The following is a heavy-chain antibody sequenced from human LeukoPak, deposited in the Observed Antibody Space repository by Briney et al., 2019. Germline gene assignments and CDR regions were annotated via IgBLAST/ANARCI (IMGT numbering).Heavy chain of an antibody. V-gene: IGHV1-24*01. CDR3: ATDGNYYDSSGYYKR. Sequence: GASVKVSCKVSGYALTELSMHWVRQAPRKGLEWMGGFDAEDGETIYAQKFQGRVTMTEDTSTDTAYMELSSLTSEDTAVYYCATDGNYYDSSGYYKRWGQGTLVTVSS. CDR1: GYALTELS. J-gene: IGHJ4*02. CDR2: FDAEDGET. D-gene: IGHD3-22*01.